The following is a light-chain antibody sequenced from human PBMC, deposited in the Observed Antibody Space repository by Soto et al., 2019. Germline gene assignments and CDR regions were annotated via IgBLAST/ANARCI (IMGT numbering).Light chain of an antibody. J-gene: IGKJ5*01. CDR2: WAS. CDR1: QIMVYSSKNKNY. CDR3: QQYYSTPIT. V-gene: IGKV4-1*01. Sequence: ILMTQSPDCLAVSVGYSATINCDSSQIMVYSSKNKNYLAWYEQKPGQPPRLLIYWASTRESGVPDRFSGSGSGTDFTLTISSLQAEDVAVYYCQQYYSTPITFGQGTRLEIK.